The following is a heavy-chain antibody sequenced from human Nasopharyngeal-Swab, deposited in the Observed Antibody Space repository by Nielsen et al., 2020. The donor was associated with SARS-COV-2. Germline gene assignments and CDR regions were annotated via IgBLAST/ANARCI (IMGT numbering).Heavy chain of an antibody. D-gene: IGHD6-13*01. J-gene: IGHJ6*02. CDR1: GFTFSSYA. CDR3: ARDQGSRWYTYYYYYGMDV. CDR2: ISYDGSKK. Sequence: GESLKISCAASGFTFSSYAMHWVRQAPGKGLEWVAVISYDGSKKYYEDAVKGRFTISRDNSKNTLYLQMNSLRAEDTAVYYCARDQGSRWYTYYYYYGMDVWGQGTTVTVSS. V-gene: IGHV3-30-3*01.